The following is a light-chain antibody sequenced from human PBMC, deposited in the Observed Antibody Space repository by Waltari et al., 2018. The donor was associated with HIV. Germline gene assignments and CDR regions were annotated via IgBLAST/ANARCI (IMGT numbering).Light chain of an antibody. CDR2: KAS. J-gene: IGKJ2*01. CDR3: QQYNSYSYT. CDR1: QSSSW. Sequence: DIQMTQSPSTLSASVGDRVTITCRASQSSSWLAWYQQKPGKAPKLLIYKASSLESGVPSRFSGSGSGTEFTLTISSLQPDDFATYYCQQYNSYSYTFGQGTKLEIK. V-gene: IGKV1-5*03.